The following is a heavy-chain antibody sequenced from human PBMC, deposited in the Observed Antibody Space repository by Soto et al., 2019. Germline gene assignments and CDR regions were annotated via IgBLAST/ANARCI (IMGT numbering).Heavy chain of an antibody. CDR2: IKQDGSEI. Sequence: EVQLVESGGGLVQSGGSLRLSCAASGFTFSSYWMSWVRQGPGKGPEWVANIKQDGSEIYYVDSVKGRFTISRDNAKSSLYLQMTSLRAEATAVYHCAKSLSAIPGDSWGQGTLVTVSS. CDR1: GFTFSSYW. CDR3: AKSLSAIPGDS. D-gene: IGHD2-2*01. J-gene: IGHJ4*02. V-gene: IGHV3-7*05.